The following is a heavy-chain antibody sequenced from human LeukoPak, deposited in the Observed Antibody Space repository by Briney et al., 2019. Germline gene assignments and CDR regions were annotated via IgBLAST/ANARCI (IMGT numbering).Heavy chain of an antibody. Sequence: GGSLRLSCAASGFTFSNAWMSWVRQAPGKGLEWVGRIKSKTDGGTTDYAAPVKGRFTISRDNAKNTVYLQMNSLRAEDTAVYFCARGMFHGYCTDYWGQGTWVPVSS. J-gene: IGHJ4*02. CDR1: GFTFSNAW. CDR2: IKSKTDGGTT. D-gene: IGHD3-3*01. V-gene: IGHV3-15*05. CDR3: ARGMFHGYCTDY.